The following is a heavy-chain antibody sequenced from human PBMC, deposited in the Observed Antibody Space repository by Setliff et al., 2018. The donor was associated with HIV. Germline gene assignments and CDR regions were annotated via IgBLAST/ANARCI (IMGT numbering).Heavy chain of an antibody. CDR1: GGSFSGYY. V-gene: IGHV4-34*01. Sequence: LSLTCAVYGGSFSGYYWSWIRQPPGKGLEWIGEINHSGSTNYNPSLKSRVTISVDTSKNQFSLKLSSVTAADTAVYYCARNPAIPFYDSSGYYYRYYYYMDVWGKGTTVTVSS. J-gene: IGHJ6*03. CDR3: ARNPAIPFYDSSGYYYRYYYYMDV. D-gene: IGHD3-22*01. CDR2: INHSGST.